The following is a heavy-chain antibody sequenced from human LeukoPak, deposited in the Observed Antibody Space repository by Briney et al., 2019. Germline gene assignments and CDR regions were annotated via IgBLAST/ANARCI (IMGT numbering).Heavy chain of an antibody. CDR1: GFTFSSYW. D-gene: IGHD2-15*01. Sequence: GGSLRLSCAASGFTFSSYWMSWVRQAPGKGLEWVANIKQDGSEKYYVDSVKGRFTISRDNAKNSLYLQMNSLRAEDTAVYYCARDNCSGGSCYSDYWGQGTLVTASS. CDR3: ARDNCSGGSCYSDY. CDR2: IKQDGSEK. V-gene: IGHV3-7*01. J-gene: IGHJ4*02.